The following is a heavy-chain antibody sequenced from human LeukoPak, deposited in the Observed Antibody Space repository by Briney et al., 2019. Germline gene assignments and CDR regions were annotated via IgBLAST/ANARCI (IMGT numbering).Heavy chain of an antibody. J-gene: IGHJ4*02. CDR1: GFTFSSYW. V-gene: IGHV3-7*01. CDR3: YVGPTDY. CDR2: IKQDGREK. D-gene: IGHD1-26*01. Sequence: GGSLRLSCAASGFTFSSYWMSWVRQAPGKGREWVANIKQDGREKNYLGSVKGRFTISRDNAKNSLYLQMNSLRAEDTAVYYCYVGPTDYWGQGTLVTVSS.